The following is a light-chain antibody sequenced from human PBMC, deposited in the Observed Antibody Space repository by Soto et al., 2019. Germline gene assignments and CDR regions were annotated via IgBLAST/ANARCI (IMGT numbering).Light chain of an antibody. CDR3: QQYYSTPLT. CDR1: QSVLYSSNNKNY. CDR2: WAS. J-gene: IGKJ4*01. V-gene: IGKV4-1*01. Sequence: DIVMTQSPDSLAVSLGGRATINCKSTQSVLYSSNNKNYLAWYQQKPGQPPKLLIYWASTRESGVPDRFSGSGSGTDFTLTISSLLAEDVAVYYCQQYYSTPLTFGGGTKVEIK.